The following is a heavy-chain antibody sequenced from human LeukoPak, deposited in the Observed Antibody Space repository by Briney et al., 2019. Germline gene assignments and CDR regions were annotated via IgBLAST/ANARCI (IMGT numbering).Heavy chain of an antibody. CDR1: AFTFSSYW. V-gene: IGHV3-7*01. CDR2: IKEDGSDK. Sequence: PGGSLRLSCSASAFTFSSYWMTWVRQAPGKGLEWVATIKEDGSDKYYVDSVRGRFTISRDNSKNTLYLQMNSLRAEDTVVYYCARDYLGPFYFDYWGQGTLVTVSS. CDR3: ARDYLGPFYFDY. D-gene: IGHD3-16*01. J-gene: IGHJ4*02.